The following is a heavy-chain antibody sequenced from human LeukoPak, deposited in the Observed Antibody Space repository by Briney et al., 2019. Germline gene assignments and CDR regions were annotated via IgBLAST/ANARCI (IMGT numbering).Heavy chain of an antibody. J-gene: IGHJ5*02. Sequence: ASMKVSCKASGYTFTSYGISWVRQAPGQGLEWMGWISAYNGNTNYAQKLQGRVTMTTDTSTSTAYMELRSLRSDDTAVYYCARVVAARVGDWFDPWGQGTLVTVSS. CDR2: ISAYNGNT. CDR3: ARVVAARVGDWFDP. V-gene: IGHV1-18*04. D-gene: IGHD6-6*01. CDR1: GYTFTSYG.